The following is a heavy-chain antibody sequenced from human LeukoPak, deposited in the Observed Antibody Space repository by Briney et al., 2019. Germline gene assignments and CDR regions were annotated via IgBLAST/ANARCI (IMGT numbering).Heavy chain of an antibody. Sequence: GGSLRLSCAASRFTSSSYAMHWVRQAPGKGLEWVANIKQDGSEKYYVDSVKGRFTISRDNAKNSLYLQMNSLRVEDTAVYYCGTTVTTGRRYWGQGTLVTVSS. CDR1: RFTSSSYA. D-gene: IGHD4-17*01. CDR2: IKQDGSEK. J-gene: IGHJ4*02. V-gene: IGHV3-7*01. CDR3: GTTVTTGRRY.